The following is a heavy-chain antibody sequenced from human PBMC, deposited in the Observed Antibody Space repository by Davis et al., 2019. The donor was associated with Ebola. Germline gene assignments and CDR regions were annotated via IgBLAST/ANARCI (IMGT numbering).Heavy chain of an antibody. J-gene: IGHJ5*02. D-gene: IGHD1-14*01. CDR1: GFTFSSYW. CDR3: ARDREPWGGSWFDP. Sequence: PGGSLRLSCAASGFTFSSYWMSWVRQAPGKGLEWVANIKQDGSEKYYVDSVKGRFTISRDNAKNSLYLQMNSLRAEDTAVYYCARDREPWGGSWFDPWGQGTLVTVSS. CDR2: IKQDGSEK. V-gene: IGHV3-7*01.